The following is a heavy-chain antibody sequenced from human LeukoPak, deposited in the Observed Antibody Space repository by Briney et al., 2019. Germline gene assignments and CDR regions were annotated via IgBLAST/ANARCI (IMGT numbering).Heavy chain of an antibody. CDR3: ARDGDNCSGGSCYYY. Sequence: SVKVSCKASGYTFTSYGISWVRQAPGQGLEWMGRIIPILGIANYAQKFQGRVTITADKSTSTAYMELSSLRSEDTAVYYCARDGDNCSGGSCYYYWGQGTLVTVSS. J-gene: IGHJ4*02. V-gene: IGHV1-69*04. CDR2: IIPILGIA. D-gene: IGHD2-15*01. CDR1: GYTFTSYG.